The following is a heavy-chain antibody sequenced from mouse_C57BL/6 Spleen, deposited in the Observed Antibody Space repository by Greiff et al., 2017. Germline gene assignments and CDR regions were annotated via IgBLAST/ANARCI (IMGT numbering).Heavy chain of an antibody. CDR1: GFTFTDYY. V-gene: IGHV7-3*01. CDR3: SRSHPDYYGSPDWYFDV. D-gene: IGHD1-1*01. Sequence: EVHLVESGGGLVQPGGSLSLSCAASGFTFTDYYMSWVRQPPGKALEWLGFIRNKANGYTTEYSASVKGRFTISRDNSQSILYLQMNALRAEDSATYYCSRSHPDYYGSPDWYFDVWGTGTTVTVSS. J-gene: IGHJ1*03. CDR2: IRNKANGYTT.